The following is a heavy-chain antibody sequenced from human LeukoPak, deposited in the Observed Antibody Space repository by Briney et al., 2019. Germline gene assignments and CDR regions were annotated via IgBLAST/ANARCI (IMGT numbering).Heavy chain of an antibody. V-gene: IGHV3-15*01. CDR1: GFTFSNAW. CDR2: IKSKIDGGTT. CDR3: STDLAAMVRAIDY. Sequence: GGSLRLSCATSGFTFSNAWMSWVRQAPGKGLEWVGRIKSKIDGGTTDYTAPVKGRFIISRDDSKNTLHLQMNSLKTEDTAVYYCSTDLAAMVRAIDYWGQGTLVTVSS. J-gene: IGHJ4*02. D-gene: IGHD5-18*01.